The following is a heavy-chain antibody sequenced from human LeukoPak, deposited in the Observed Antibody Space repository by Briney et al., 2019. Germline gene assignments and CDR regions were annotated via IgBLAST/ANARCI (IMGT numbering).Heavy chain of an antibody. V-gene: IGHV4-59*01. Sequence: PSETLSLTCTVSGDSISSYYWSWIRQPPEKGLEWIGYIYYSGSTNYNPSLKSRVTISVDTSKTQFSLKMNSVAAADTAVYYCARLQRITMAGPDYSYFDLWGRGTLVTVSS. CDR1: GDSISSYY. J-gene: IGHJ2*01. CDR2: IYYSGST. D-gene: IGHD3-10*01. CDR3: ARLQRITMAGPDYSYFDL.